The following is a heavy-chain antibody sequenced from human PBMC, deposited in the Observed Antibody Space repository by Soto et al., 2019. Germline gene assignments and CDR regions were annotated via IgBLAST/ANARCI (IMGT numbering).Heavy chain of an antibody. V-gene: IGHV2-5*02. CDR1: GFSLSTYGVG. CDR2: IYWDDDK. CDR3: AHRVSWRPPDWSLGWFGP. D-gene: IGHD3-9*01. J-gene: IGHJ5*02. Sequence: QITLKESGPTLVKPTQTLTLTCTFSGFSLSTYGVGVGWIRQPPGKALEWLALIYWDDDKRYSPSLHSRLTITNDTSKNQVVLTLTNMDPVDTATYYCAHRVSWRPPDWSLGWFGPWGQGTLVTVSS.